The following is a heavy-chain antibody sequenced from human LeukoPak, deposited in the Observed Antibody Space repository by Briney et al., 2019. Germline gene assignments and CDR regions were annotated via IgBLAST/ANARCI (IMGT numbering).Heavy chain of an antibody. J-gene: IGHJ4*02. Sequence: PSETLSLTCTVSGGSISSYYWSWIRQPPGKGLEWIGYIYYSGSTNYNPSLKSRVTISVDTSKNQFSLKLSSVTASDTAVYYCAREEGGSGIDYWGQGTLVTVSS. CDR3: AREEGGSGIDY. D-gene: IGHD3-10*01. CDR1: GGSISSYY. CDR2: IYYSGST. V-gene: IGHV4-59*12.